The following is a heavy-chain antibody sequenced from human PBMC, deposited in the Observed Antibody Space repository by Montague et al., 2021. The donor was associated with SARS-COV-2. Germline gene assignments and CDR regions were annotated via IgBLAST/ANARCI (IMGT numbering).Heavy chain of an antibody. CDR3: ARFPTSYYYDSKAAPATPDAFDI. D-gene: IGHD3-22*01. Sequence: SETLSLTCTVSGGSISSSGYYWGWIRQPPGKGLEWIESIYYSGSTYYNPSLKSRVTISVDTSKNQFSLKLSSVTAADTAVYYCARFPTSYYYDSKAAPATPDAFDIWAQGTMVTVSS. J-gene: IGHJ3*02. CDR1: GGSISSSGYY. V-gene: IGHV4-39*01. CDR2: IYYSGST.